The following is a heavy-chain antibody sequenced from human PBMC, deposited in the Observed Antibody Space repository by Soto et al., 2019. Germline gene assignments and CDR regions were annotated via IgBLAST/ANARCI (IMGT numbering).Heavy chain of an antibody. CDR1: GGTFSSYA. CDR2: IIPIFGTA. V-gene: IGHV1-69*13. Sequence: ASVKVSCKASGGTFSSYAISWVRQAPGQGLEWMGGIIPIFGTANYAQKFQGRVTITADESTSTAYMELSSLRSEDTAVYYCARDMLYYYDSSGYSWFDPWGQGTRVTV. CDR3: ARDMLYYYDSSGYSWFDP. D-gene: IGHD3-22*01. J-gene: IGHJ5*02.